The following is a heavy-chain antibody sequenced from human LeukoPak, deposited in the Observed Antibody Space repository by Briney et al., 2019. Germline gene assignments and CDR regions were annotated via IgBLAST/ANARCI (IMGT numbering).Heavy chain of an antibody. V-gene: IGHV4-34*01. J-gene: IGHJ5*02. CDR2: INHSGST. CDR3: AREATVSMRFDP. D-gene: IGHD4-17*01. CDR1: GGSFSGYY. Sequence: PSETQSLTCAVYGGSFSGYYWSWIRQPPGKGLEWIVEINHSGSTNYNPSLESRVTISVDTSKNQFSLKLSSVTAADTAVYYCAREATVSMRFDPWGQGTLVTVSS.